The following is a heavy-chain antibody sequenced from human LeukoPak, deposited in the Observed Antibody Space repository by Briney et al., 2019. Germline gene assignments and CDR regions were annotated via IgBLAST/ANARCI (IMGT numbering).Heavy chain of an antibody. V-gene: IGHV1-8*01. CDR2: MNPNSGNT. D-gene: IGHD6-19*01. J-gene: IGHJ4*02. Sequence: ASVKVSCKASGYTFTSYDINWVRQATGQGLEWMGWMNPNSGNTGYAQKFQGRVTMARNISISTAYMELSSLRSEDTAVYYCARGGDSSGCYDYWGQGTLVTVSS. CDR3: ARGGDSSGCYDY. CDR1: GYTFTSYD.